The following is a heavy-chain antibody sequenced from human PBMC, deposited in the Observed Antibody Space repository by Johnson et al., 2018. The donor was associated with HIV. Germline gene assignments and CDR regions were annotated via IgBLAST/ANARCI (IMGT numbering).Heavy chain of an antibody. CDR1: RFTFSYYG. V-gene: IGHV3-30*02. J-gene: IGHJ3*01. CDR2: IRYDGSNK. CDR3: AKDPRSSSWYWDAFDL. D-gene: IGHD6-13*01. Sequence: QVQLVESGGGVVQPGGSLRLSCSASRFTFSYYGMHWVRQAPGKGLEWVAFIRYDGSNKYYADSVKGRFTISRDNSKNTLYLQMNSLRAEDTAVYYCAKDPRSSSWYWDAFDLWGQGTMVTVSS.